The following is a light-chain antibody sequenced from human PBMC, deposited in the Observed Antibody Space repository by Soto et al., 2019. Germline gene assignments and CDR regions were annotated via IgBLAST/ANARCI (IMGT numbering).Light chain of an antibody. CDR3: LSFTSSFNYI. V-gene: IGLV2-14*01. J-gene: IGLJ1*01. CDR2: EVT. Sequence: QSVLTHSASVSWSPGHSITISCTGTSSDVGGYNYVSWYQHHPGKAPKLMIYEVTNRPSGVSIRFSGSKSGTTASLTISGLQAEEEADYYCLSFTSSFNYIFGTGTKVTVL. CDR1: SSDVGGYNY.